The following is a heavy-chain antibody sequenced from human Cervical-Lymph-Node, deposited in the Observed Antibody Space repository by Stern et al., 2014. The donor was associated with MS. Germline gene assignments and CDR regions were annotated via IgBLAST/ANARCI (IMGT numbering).Heavy chain of an antibody. CDR3: ARDGGT. CDR2: IYSGGST. CDR1: GLTVSSNH. J-gene: IGHJ4*02. D-gene: IGHD3-16*01. V-gene: IGHV3-66*01. Sequence: EVQLVQSGGGLVQPGGSLRLSCAVSGLTVSSNHMSWVRQAPGKGLEWVSVIYSGGSTYYADSAKGRFTSSRDNSKNTVHLQMNNLRAEDTAVYYCARDGGTGGQGTLVTVSA.